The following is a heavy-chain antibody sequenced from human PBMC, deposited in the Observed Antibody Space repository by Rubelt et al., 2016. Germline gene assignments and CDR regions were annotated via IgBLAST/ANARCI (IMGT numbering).Heavy chain of an antibody. J-gene: IGHJ4*02. D-gene: IGHD3-9*01. CDR1: GDSFSSSGYY. V-gene: IGHV4-39*07. Sequence: QLQLQESGPGLVKPSETLSLTCTVSGDSFSSSGYYWGWIRQPPGKGLEWIAIIHYGGITDFKPFLKRRATISVYTSKNQFSLILRSVTAADTAVYYCAGGRWLFDGGYVDYWGQGTLVTVSS. CDR3: AGGRWLFDGGYVDY. CDR2: IHYGGIT.